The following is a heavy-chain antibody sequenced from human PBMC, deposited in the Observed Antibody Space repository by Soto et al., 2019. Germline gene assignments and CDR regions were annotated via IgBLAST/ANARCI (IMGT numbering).Heavy chain of an antibody. CDR1: GYTFTSYG. Sequence: QVQLVQSGAEVKKPGASVKVSCKASGYTFTSYGISWVRQVPGQGLEWMGWISAYNGNTNYAQKLQGRVTMTTDTSTSTAYMELRSLRSDDTAVYYCARDAFDDYVWGSYRYHGMDVWGQGTTVTVSS. CDR2: ISAYNGNT. J-gene: IGHJ6*02. V-gene: IGHV1-18*04. D-gene: IGHD3-16*02. CDR3: ARDAFDDYVWGSYRYHGMDV.